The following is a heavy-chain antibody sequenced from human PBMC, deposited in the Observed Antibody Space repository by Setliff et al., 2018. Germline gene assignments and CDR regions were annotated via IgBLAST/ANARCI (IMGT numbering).Heavy chain of an antibody. J-gene: IGHJ4*02. V-gene: IGHV1-2*02. CDR2: INPNSGGT. CDR3: ARGAPGRYCSGGSCSYFDY. CDR1: AYTFTDYY. D-gene: IGHD2-15*01. Sequence: GASVKVSCKASAYTFTDYYMHWVRQAPGQGLEWMGWINPNSGGTNYAQKFQGRVTMTRNTSISTAYMELSSLRSEDTAVYYCARGAPGRYCSGGSCSYFDYWGQGILVTVSS.